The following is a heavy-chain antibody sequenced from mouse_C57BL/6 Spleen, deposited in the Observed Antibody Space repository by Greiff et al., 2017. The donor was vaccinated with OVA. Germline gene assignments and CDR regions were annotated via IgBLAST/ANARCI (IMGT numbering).Heavy chain of an antibody. Sequence: QVQLQQPGAELVRPGSSVKLSCKASGYTFTSYWMHWVKQRPIQGLEWIGNIDPSDSETHYNQKFKDKATLTVDKSSSTAYMQLSSLTSEDSAVYYCARSYSNYGYYYAMDYWGQGTSVTVSS. CDR2: IDPSDSET. CDR3: ARSYSNYGYYYAMDY. D-gene: IGHD2-5*01. V-gene: IGHV1-52*01. J-gene: IGHJ4*01. CDR1: GYTFTSYW.